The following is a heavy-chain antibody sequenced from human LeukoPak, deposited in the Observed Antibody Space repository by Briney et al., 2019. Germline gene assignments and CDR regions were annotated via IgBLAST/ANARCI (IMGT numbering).Heavy chain of an antibody. CDR1: GGSFSGYY. CDR3: ARVQGYCSGGSCWRGYYYFDY. CDR2: INHSGST. Sequence: KASETLSLTCAVYGGSFSGYYWSWIRQPPGKGLEWIGEINHSGSTNYNPSLKSRVTISVDTSKNQFSLKLSSVTAADTAVYYCARVQGYCSGGSCWRGYYYFDYWGRGTLVTVSS. J-gene: IGHJ4*02. V-gene: IGHV4-34*01. D-gene: IGHD2-15*01.